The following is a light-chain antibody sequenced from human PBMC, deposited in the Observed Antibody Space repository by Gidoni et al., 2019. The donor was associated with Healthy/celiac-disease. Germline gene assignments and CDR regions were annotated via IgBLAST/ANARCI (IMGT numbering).Light chain of an antibody. CDR2: GAS. CDR3: QQYNNWLWT. CDR1: QSVSSN. J-gene: IGKJ1*01. Sequence: EIVMTQSPATLSVSPGERATLSCRASQSVSSNLAWYQQKPGQAPRPLSYGASTRATGIPARFSGSGSGTEFTLTISSLQSEDFAVYYCQQYNNWLWTFXXXTKVEIK. V-gene: IGKV3-15*01.